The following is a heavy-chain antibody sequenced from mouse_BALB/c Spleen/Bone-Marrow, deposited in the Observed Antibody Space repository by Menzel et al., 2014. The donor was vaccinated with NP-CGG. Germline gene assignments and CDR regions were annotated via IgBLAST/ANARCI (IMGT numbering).Heavy chain of an antibody. CDR3: ARPGFDY. J-gene: IGHJ2*01. CDR2: IHPNSGNT. V-gene: IGHV1S130*01. Sequence: VQLQQSGSVLVRPGASVKLSCKASGYTFTSSWMHWAKQRPGQGLEWIGEIHPNSGNTNYNEKFKGKATLTVDTSSSTAYVDLSSLTSEDSAVYYCARPGFDYWGQGTTLTVSS. CDR1: GYTFTSSW.